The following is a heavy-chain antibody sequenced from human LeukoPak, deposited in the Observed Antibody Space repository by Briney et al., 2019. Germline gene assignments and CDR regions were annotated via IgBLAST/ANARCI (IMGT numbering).Heavy chain of an antibody. Sequence: SVKVSCKASGGTFSSYAISWVRQAPGQGLEWMGRIIPILGIANYAQMFQGRVTMTRDTSTRTVYMELSSLRSDDTAVYYCARKMTGYSYCFDYWGQGTLVTVAS. CDR3: ARKMTGYSYCFDY. CDR2: IIPILGIA. J-gene: IGHJ4*02. D-gene: IGHD2-15*01. V-gene: IGHV1-69*04. CDR1: GGTFSSYA.